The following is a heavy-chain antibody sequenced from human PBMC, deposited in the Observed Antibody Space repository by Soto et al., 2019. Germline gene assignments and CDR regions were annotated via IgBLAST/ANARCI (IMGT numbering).Heavy chain of an antibody. J-gene: IGHJ4*02. CDR2: IKQDGSEK. CDR3: ARDGITMVRGVIIGAHFDY. CDR1: GFTFSSYW. D-gene: IGHD3-10*01. V-gene: IGHV3-7*01. Sequence: GGSLRLSCAASGFTFSSYWMSWVRQAPGKGLEWVANIKQDGSEKYYVDSVKGRFTISRDNAKNSLYLQMNSLRAEDTAVYYCARDGITMVRGVIIGAHFDYWGQGTLVTVSS.